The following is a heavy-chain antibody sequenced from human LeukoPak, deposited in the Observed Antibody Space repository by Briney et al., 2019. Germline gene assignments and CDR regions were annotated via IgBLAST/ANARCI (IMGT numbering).Heavy chain of an antibody. CDR2: INHSGST. CDR3: ASHPYYDSSGPDY. D-gene: IGHD3-22*01. J-gene: IGHJ4*02. CDR1: GGSFSAYY. V-gene: IGHV4-34*09. Sequence: PSETLSLTCAVYGGSFSAYYWSWIRQPPGKGLEWIGEINHSGSTNYNPSLKSRVTISVDTSKNQFSLKLSSVTAADTAVYYCASHPYYDSSGPDYWGQGTLVTVSS.